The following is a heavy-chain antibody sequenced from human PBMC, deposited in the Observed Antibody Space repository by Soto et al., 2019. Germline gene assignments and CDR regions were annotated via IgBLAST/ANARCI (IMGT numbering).Heavy chain of an antibody. CDR3: SKNGTTWFAS. V-gene: IGHV1-18*01. J-gene: IGHJ5*01. CDR2: ISVFNGYA. CDR1: GYSFHNSG. D-gene: IGHD1-1*01. Sequence: QVQLVKSGPELKKPGASVKVSCKTSGYSFHNSGISWVRQAPGQGLEWMGWISVFNGYAHYAQKFQGRVIMTADTLTSTAYMELRGLRSDDTAMYYCSKNGTTWFASWGQGTPVTVSS.